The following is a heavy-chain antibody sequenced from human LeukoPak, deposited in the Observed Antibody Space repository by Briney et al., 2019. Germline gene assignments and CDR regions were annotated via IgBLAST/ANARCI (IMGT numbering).Heavy chain of an antibody. V-gene: IGHV3-30*18. Sequence: GGSLRLSCAASGFTFSSYGMHWVRQAPGKGLEWVAAISYDGSNKNYADSVKGRFTISRDNSKNTLYLQMNIMRAEDTAVYYCAKRSESSAWLFDYWGQGTLVTVSS. CDR3: AKRSESSAWLFDY. J-gene: IGHJ4*02. CDR2: ISYDGSNK. D-gene: IGHD6-19*01. CDR1: GFTFSSYG.